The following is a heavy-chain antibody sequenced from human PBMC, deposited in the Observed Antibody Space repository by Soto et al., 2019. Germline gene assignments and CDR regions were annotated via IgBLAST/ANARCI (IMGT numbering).Heavy chain of an antibody. D-gene: IGHD3-22*01. Sequence: PSETLSLTCTVSGGSISSYYWSWIRQPPGKGLEWIGHIYYRGSTNYNPSLKSRVTMSVDTSKNQFSLKLSSVTAADTAVYYCANMPRYYYDSSGYYPNDYWGQGTLVTVSS. CDR2: IYYRGST. V-gene: IGHV4-59*08. CDR3: ANMPRYYYDSSGYYPNDY. CDR1: GGSISSYY. J-gene: IGHJ4*02.